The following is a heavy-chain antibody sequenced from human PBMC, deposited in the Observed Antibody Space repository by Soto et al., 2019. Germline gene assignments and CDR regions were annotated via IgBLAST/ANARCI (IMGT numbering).Heavy chain of an antibody. CDR3: ARGRGRDYIWGTQVFYFDY. Sequence: PSETLSLTCAVYGDSFTKYYWSWIRQPPGKGLEWIGEINHSGRTNYTPSLKSRVTMSVDKSKNQFSLKLSSVTAADTAVYYCARGRGRDYIWGTQVFYFDYWGQGTLVTVSS. CDR2: INHSGRT. CDR1: GDSFTKYY. J-gene: IGHJ4*02. V-gene: IGHV4-34*01. D-gene: IGHD3-16*01.